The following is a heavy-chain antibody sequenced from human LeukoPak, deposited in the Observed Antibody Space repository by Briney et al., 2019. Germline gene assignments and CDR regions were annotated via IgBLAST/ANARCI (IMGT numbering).Heavy chain of an antibody. J-gene: IGHJ4*02. Sequence: GGSLRLSCAASGFTISSYGMHWVRQAPGKGLEWVAFIRYDGSNKYYADSVKGRFTISRDNSKNTLYLQMNSLRAEDTAVYYCAKGRNYYDSSGPFDYWGQGTLVTVSS. CDR2: IRYDGSNK. V-gene: IGHV3-30*02. CDR3: AKGRNYYDSSGPFDY. D-gene: IGHD3-22*01. CDR1: GFTISSYG.